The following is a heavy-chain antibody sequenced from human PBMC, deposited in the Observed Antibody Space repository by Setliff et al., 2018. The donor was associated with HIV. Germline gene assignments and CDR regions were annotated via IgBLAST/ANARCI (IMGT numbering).Heavy chain of an antibody. CDR3: VRHLSEMAMVDH. J-gene: IGHJ4*02. CDR1: GDSVSSASYY. Sequence: TLSLTCTVSGDSVSSASYYWSWIRQPPGKGLEWIGYIYYSGTTKYNPSLKSRVTISVDTSKNQFSLKLSSVTAADTAVYSCVRHLSEMAMVDHWGQGTLVTVSS. V-gene: IGHV4-61*01. CDR2: IYYSGTT.